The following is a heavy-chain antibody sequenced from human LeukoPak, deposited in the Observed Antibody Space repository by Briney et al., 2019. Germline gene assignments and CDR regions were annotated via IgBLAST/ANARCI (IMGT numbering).Heavy chain of an antibody. CDR3: ARELMVRGVVDY. V-gene: IGHV1-69*04. CDR1: GGTFSSYA. D-gene: IGHD3-10*01. J-gene: IGHJ4*02. Sequence: SVKLSCKASGGTFSSYAISWVRQAPGQGLEWMGRIIPILGIANYAQKFQGRVTITADESTSTAYMELSSLRSEDTAVYYCARELMVRGVVDYWGQGTLVTVSS. CDR2: IIPILGIA.